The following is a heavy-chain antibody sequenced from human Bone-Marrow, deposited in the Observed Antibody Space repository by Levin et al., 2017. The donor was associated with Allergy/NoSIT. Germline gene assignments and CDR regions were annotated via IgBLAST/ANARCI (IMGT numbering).Heavy chain of an antibody. V-gene: IGHV3-30-3*01. J-gene: IGHJ6*02. CDR3: ARPQLDYHGSGSDYGVDL. D-gene: IGHD3-10*01. Sequence: GESLKISCAASGFTFNSYDMHWVRQAPGKGLEWLSVISYDGSSKFYADSVRGRFTVSRDSLKNTLFLQMNNLRLEDTAVYFCARPQLDYHGSGSDYGVDLWGQGTTVTVSS. CDR1: GFTFNSYD. CDR2: ISYDGSSK.